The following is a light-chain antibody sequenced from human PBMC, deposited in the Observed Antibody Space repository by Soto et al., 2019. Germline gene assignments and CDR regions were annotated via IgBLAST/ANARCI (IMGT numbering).Light chain of an antibody. CDR2: EVT. Sequence: QSVLTQPPSASGSPGQSVTISCTGTSSDVGGYNYVSWYQQYPGRAPKLMIYEVTNRPSGVPDRFSGSKYGNTASLTVSGLQAEDDADYYCSSYAASNNFYFVFGGGTKLTVL. V-gene: IGLV2-8*01. CDR3: SSYAASNNFYFV. CDR1: SSDVGGYNY. J-gene: IGLJ3*02.